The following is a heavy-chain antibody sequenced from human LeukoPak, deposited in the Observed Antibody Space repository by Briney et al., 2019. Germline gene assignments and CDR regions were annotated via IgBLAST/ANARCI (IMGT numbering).Heavy chain of an antibody. D-gene: IGHD6-19*01. CDR2: INHSGST. J-gene: IGHJ4*02. Sequence: SETLSLTCAVYGGSFSGYYWSWIRQPPGKGLEWIGEINHSGSTNYNPSLKSRVTISVDTSKNQFSLNLSSVTAADTAVYYCARGLGGWLRLFDYWGQGTLVTVSS. V-gene: IGHV4-34*01. CDR3: ARGLGGWLRLFDY. CDR1: GGSFSGYY.